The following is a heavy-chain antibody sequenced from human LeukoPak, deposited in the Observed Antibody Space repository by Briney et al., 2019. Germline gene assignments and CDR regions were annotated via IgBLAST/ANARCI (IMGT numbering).Heavy chain of an antibody. V-gene: IGHV4-30-4*01. CDR3: ARDRGVAVAGTDFDY. D-gene: IGHD6-19*01. Sequence: SQTLSLTCTVSGGSINSGPYYWSFIRQPPGKGLEWIGYIYYGANTYYNPSLKSRVTMSVDTSKNQFSLKLSSVTAADTAVYYCARDRGVAVAGTDFDYWGQGTLVTVSS. J-gene: IGHJ4*02. CDR2: IYYGANT. CDR1: GGSINSGPYY.